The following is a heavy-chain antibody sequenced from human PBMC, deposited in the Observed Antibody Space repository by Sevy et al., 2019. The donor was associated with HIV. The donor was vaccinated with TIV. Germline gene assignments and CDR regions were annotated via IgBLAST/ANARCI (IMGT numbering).Heavy chain of an antibody. CDR3: AGLGLGYCSGGSCYSRLMDV. J-gene: IGHJ6*04. Sequence: GGSLRLSCAASGFTFSDYYMSWIRQAPGKGLEWVSCISSSGSTIYYADSVKGRFTISRDNAKNSLYLQMNSLRAEDTAVYYCAGLGLGYCSGGSCYSRLMDVWGKGTTVTVSS. V-gene: IGHV3-11*04. CDR1: GFTFSDYY. D-gene: IGHD2-15*01. CDR2: ISSSGSTI.